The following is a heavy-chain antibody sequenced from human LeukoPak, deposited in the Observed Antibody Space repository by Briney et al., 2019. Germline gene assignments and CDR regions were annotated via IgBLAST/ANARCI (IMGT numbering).Heavy chain of an antibody. J-gene: IGHJ4*02. CDR1: GFTFSSYS. V-gene: IGHV3-21*01. CDR2: ISSSSSYI. Sequence: GGSLRLSCAASGFTFSSYSMNWVRQAPGKGLEWVSSISSSSSYIYYADSVKGRFTISRDNAKNSLYLQMNSLRAEDTAVYYCTRALVVVPAASRRYFDYWGQGTLVTVSS. D-gene: IGHD2-2*01. CDR3: TRALVVVPAASRRYFDY.